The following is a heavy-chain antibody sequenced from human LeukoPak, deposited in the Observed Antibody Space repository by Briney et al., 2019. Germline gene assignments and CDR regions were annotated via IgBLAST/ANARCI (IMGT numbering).Heavy chain of an antibody. CDR3: TGGRDRSQLYFDS. V-gene: IGHV3-7*01. Sequence: PGGSLRLSCAASGFTFSSYWMSWVRQAPGKGLEWVANIKQDGYERYYVDSVKGRFTISRDNAKNTLYLEMNSLRAEDTAVYYCTGGRDRSQLYFDSWGQGTLVTVSS. J-gene: IGHJ4*02. CDR2: IKQDGYER. D-gene: IGHD2-15*01. CDR1: GFTFSSYW.